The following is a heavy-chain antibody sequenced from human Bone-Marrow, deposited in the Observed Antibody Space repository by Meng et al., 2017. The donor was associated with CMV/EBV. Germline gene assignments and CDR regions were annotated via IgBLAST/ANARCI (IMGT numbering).Heavy chain of an antibody. CDR2: ISYDGSNK. CDR1: GFTFSSYA. CDR3: ARDTEYYDFWSGYSGGSYYYYGMDV. Sequence: GESLKISCAASGFTFSSYAMHWVRQAPGKGLEWVAVISYDGSNKYYADSVKGRFTISRDNSKNTLYLQMNSLRAEDTAVCYCARDTEYYDFWSGYSGGSYYYYGMDVWGQGTTVTVSS. J-gene: IGHJ6*02. V-gene: IGHV3-30-3*01. D-gene: IGHD3-3*01.